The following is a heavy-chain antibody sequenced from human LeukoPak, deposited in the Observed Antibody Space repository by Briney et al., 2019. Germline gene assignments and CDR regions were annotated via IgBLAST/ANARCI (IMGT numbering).Heavy chain of an antibody. CDR1: GYSFTSHY. CDR2: INPSGGST. J-gene: IGHJ5*02. V-gene: IGHV1-46*01. CDR3: ARDYYDSSGYYP. D-gene: IGHD3-22*01. Sequence: ASVKVSCKASGYSFTSHYMHWVRQAPGQGLEWMGMINPSGGSTSYTPKFQGRVTMSRDMSTSTVYMELSSLRSEDTAVYYCARDYYDSSGYYPWGQGTLVTVSS.